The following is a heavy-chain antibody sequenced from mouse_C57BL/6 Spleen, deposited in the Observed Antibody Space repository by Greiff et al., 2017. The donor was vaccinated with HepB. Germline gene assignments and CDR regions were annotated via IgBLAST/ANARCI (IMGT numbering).Heavy chain of an antibody. D-gene: IGHD2-4*01. J-gene: IGHJ2*01. V-gene: IGHV1-59*01. CDR2: IDPSDSHT. CDR1: GYTFTSYW. CDR3: AREEGLRRGDY. Sequence: QVQLQQPGAELVRPGTSVKLSCKASGYTFTSYWMHWVKQRPGQGLEWIGVIDPSDSHTNYNQKFKGKATLTVDTSSSTAYMQLSSLTSEDSSVYYCAREEGLRRGDYWGQGTTLTVSS.